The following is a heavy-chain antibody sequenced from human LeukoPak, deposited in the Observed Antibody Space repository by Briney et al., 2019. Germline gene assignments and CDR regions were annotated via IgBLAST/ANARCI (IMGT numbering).Heavy chain of an antibody. CDR3: ARGVRWYPENYYYYYMYV. CDR2: INHSGST. V-gene: IGHV4-34*01. D-gene: IGHD4-23*01. Sequence: PSETLSLTCAVYGGSFSGYYWSWIRQPPGKGLEWIGEINHSGSTNYNPSLKSRVTISVDTSKSQFSLKLSSVTAADTAVYYCARGVRWYPENYYYYYMYVWGKGTTVTVSS. J-gene: IGHJ6*03. CDR1: GGSFSGYY.